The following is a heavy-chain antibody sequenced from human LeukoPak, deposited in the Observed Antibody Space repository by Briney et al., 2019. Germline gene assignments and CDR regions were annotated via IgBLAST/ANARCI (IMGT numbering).Heavy chain of an antibody. CDR1: GFTFSAYA. J-gene: IGHJ4*02. V-gene: IGHV3-23*01. Sequence: PGGSLTLSCAASGFTFSAYAMTWVRQAPGKGLEWVSHISISGRSTYYADSVKGRFTISRDNSKNTLYLQMNSLRAEDTAVYYCAKDTPSRIDSWGQGTLVTVSS. CDR2: ISISGRST. CDR3: AKDTPSRIDS.